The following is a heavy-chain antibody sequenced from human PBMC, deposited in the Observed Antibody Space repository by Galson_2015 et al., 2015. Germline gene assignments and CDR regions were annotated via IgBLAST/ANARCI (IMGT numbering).Heavy chain of an antibody. J-gene: IGHJ4*02. D-gene: IGHD5-18*01. CDR1: GFTFSNAW. CDR2: IKSKTDGGTT. CDR3: TTCGMWFGQLWTLVDY. V-gene: IGHV3-15*01. Sequence: SLRLSCAASGFTFSNAWMSWVRQAPGKGLEWVGRIKSKTDGGTTDYAAPVKGRFTISRDDSKNTLYLQMNSLKTEDTAVYYCTTCGMWFGQLWTLVDYWGQGTLVTVSS.